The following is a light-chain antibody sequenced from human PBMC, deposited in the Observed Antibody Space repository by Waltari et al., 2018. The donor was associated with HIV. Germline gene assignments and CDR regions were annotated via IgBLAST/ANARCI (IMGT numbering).Light chain of an antibody. V-gene: IGLV3-16*01. CDR1: ALPKTY. Sequence: SYELTQPPSVSVSLGQMARITCSGEALPKTYAYWYQQKPGQFPVLVIYKDSERPTGIPERFSGSSSGTIVTLTISGVQAEDEADYYCLSADSSGTYVFGSGTKVTVL. CDR3: LSADSSGTYV. CDR2: KDS. J-gene: IGLJ6*01.